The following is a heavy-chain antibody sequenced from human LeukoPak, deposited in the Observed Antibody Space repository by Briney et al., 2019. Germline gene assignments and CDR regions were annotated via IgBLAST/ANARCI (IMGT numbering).Heavy chain of an antibody. J-gene: IGHJ3*02. CDR1: SGSISGYY. Sequence: PSETLSLTCTVSSGSISGYYWSWIRQPPGKGLEWIGYMYYSGSTSYNPSLKSRVTISVDTSKNQVSLRLSSVTAVDTAVYYCARGLDYGDYVYAFDIWGQGTMVTVSS. CDR2: MYYSGST. V-gene: IGHV4-59*08. CDR3: ARGLDYGDYVYAFDI. D-gene: IGHD4-17*01.